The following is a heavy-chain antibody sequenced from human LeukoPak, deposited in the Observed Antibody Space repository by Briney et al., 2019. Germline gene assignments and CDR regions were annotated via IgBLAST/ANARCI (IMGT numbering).Heavy chain of an antibody. CDR1: GGSVSSSSYY. V-gene: IGHV4-61*01. J-gene: IGHJ4*02. D-gene: IGHD4-23*01. Sequence: KPSETLSLTCTVSGGSVSSSSYYWSWVRQAPGKGLEWIGYIYYSGSTNYNPSLKSRLTMSIDTSKNQFSLKLSSVTAAATAVYYCAREGGGPFDYWGQGTPVTVSS. CDR3: AREGGGPFDY. CDR2: IYYSGST.